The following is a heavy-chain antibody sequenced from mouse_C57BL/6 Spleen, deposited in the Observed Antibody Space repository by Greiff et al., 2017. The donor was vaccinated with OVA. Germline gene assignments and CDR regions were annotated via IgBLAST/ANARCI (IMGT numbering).Heavy chain of an antibody. V-gene: IGHV1-47*01. CDR1: GYTFTTYP. Sequence: VKLVESGAELVKPGASVKMSCKASGYTFTTYPIEWMKQNHGKSLEWIGNFHPYNDDTKYNEKFKGKATLTVEKSSSTVYLELSRLTSDDSAVYYCARGDYYGSSYFDYWGQGTTLTVSS. CDR3: ARGDYYGSSYFDY. J-gene: IGHJ2*01. D-gene: IGHD1-1*01. CDR2: FHPYNDDT.